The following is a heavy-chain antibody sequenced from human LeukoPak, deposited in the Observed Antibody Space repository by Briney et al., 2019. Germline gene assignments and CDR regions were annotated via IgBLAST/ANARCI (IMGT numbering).Heavy chain of an antibody. CDR2: ISGSGGST. CDR3: AKFPGYCSSTSCWDYFDY. Sequence: PGGSLRLSCAASGFTFSSYAMSWVRQAPRKGLEWVSAISGSGGSTYYADSAKGRFTISRDNSKNTLYLQMNSLRAEDTAVYYCAKFPGYCSSTSCWDYFDYWGQGTLVTVSS. CDR1: GFTFSSYA. D-gene: IGHD2-2*01. J-gene: IGHJ4*02. V-gene: IGHV3-23*01.